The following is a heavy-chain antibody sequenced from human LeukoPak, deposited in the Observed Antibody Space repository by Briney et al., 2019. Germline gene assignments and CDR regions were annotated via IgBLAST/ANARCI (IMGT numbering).Heavy chain of an antibody. CDR1: GGSISSYY. CDR2: IYYSGST. CDR3: ARHYDSSGYYGGWFDP. D-gene: IGHD3-22*01. Sequence: SETLSLTCTVSGGSISSYYWSWIRQPPGKGLEWIGYIYYSGSTNYNPSLKSRVTISVDTSKNQFSLKLSSVTAADTAVYYCARHYDSSGYYGGWFDPWGQGTLVTVSS. J-gene: IGHJ5*02. V-gene: IGHV4-59*08.